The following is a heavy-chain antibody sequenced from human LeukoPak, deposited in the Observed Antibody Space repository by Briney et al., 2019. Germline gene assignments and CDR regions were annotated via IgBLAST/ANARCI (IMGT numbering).Heavy chain of an antibody. CDR3: ARGGECSGGSCYDEYFQH. CDR1: GGSFSGYY. D-gene: IGHD2-15*01. V-gene: IGHV4-34*01. CDR2: INHSGST. Sequence: PSETLSLTCAVYGGSFSGYYWSWIRQPPGKGLEWIGEINHSGSTNYNPSLKSRVTISVDTSKNQFSLKLSSVTAADTAVYYCARGGECSGGSCYDEYFQHWGQGTLVTVSS. J-gene: IGHJ1*01.